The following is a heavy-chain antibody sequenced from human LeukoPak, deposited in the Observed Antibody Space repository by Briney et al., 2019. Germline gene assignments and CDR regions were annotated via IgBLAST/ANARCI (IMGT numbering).Heavy chain of an antibody. J-gene: IGHJ4*02. Sequence: AGGSLRLSCAASGFTFSSYSMNWVRQAPGKGLEWVSYISSSSSTIYYADSVKGRFTISRDNSKNTLYLQMNSLRAEDTAVYYCAKAMGNYGDYVDYWGQGTLVTVSS. CDR2: ISSSSSTI. CDR1: GFTFSSYS. V-gene: IGHV3-48*01. D-gene: IGHD4-17*01. CDR3: AKAMGNYGDYVDY.